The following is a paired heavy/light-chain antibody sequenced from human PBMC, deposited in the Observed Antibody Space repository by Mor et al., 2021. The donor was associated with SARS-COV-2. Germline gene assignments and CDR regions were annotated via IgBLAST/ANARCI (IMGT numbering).Light chain of an antibody. V-gene: IGLV2-14*03. J-gene: IGLJ1*01. CDR2: DVS. CDR3: SSYTSRSTVYV. Sequence: QSALTQPASVSGSPGQSITISCTGTSSDVGGYNYVSWYQQHPGKAPKLMIYDVSRRPSGVSNRFSGSKSGNTASLTISGLQAEDEADYYCSSYTSRSTVYVFGTGTKVTVL. CDR1: SSDVGGYNY.
Heavy chain of an antibody. CDR1: GGSFSGYY. D-gene: IGHD3-22*01. V-gene: IGHV4-34*01. Sequence: QVQLQQWGAGLLKPSETLSLTCAVYGGSFSGYYWTWIRQPPGKGLEWIGEINHSGSTNYNPSLKNRVTISQDTPKNQFSLTLTSVTAADTAVYYCARGPPVDYVAGSGYYYFDYWGQGTLVTVSS. J-gene: IGHJ4*02. CDR2: INHSGST. CDR3: ARGPPVDYVAGSGYYYFDY.